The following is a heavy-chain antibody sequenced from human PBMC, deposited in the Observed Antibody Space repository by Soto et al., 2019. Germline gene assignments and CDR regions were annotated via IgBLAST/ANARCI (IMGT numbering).Heavy chain of an antibody. CDR1: GGSISSGDYY. CDR2: INHSGST. CDR3: ASGATYYFDY. V-gene: IGHV4-39*07. J-gene: IGHJ4*02. D-gene: IGHD5-12*01. Sequence: PSETLSLTCTVPGGSISSGDYYWSWIRRPPGKGLEWIGEINHSGSTNYNPSLKSRVTISVDTSKNQFSLKLSSVTAADTAVYYCASGATYYFDYWGQGTLVTVSS.